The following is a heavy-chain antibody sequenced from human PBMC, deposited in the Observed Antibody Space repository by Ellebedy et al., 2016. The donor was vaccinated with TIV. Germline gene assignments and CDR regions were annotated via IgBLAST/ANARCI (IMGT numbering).Heavy chain of an antibody. CDR3: ARIGPMIESSGYYYSRNAFDI. CDR2: IYTSGST. D-gene: IGHD3-22*01. J-gene: IGHJ3*02. Sequence: SETLSLXCTVSGGSISSYYWSWIRQPAGKGLEWIGRIYTSGSTNYNPSLKSRVTMSVDTSKNQFSLKLSSVTAADTAVYYCARIGPMIESSGYYYSRNAFDIWGQGTMSPSLQ. CDR1: GGSISSYY. V-gene: IGHV4-4*07.